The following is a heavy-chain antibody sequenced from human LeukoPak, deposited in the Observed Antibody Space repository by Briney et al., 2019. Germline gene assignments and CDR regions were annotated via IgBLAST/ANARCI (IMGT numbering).Heavy chain of an antibody. D-gene: IGHD4-11*01. CDR3: ARDVGGMTTEYYFDY. CDR1: GFIVSTNY. J-gene: IGHJ4*02. CDR2: IYSGGRT. Sequence: GGSLRLSCAASGFIVSTNYMSWVRQAPGKGLEWVSVIYSGGRTYYADSVKGRFTISRDNAKNSLYLQMNSLRAEDTAVYYCARDVGGMTTEYYFDYWGQGTLVTVSS. V-gene: IGHV3-53*01.